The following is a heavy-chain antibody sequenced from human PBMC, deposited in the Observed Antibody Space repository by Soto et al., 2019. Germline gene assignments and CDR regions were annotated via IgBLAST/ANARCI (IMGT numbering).Heavy chain of an antibody. J-gene: IGHJ4*02. D-gene: IGHD2-2*01. V-gene: IGHV3-11*05. Sequence: GGSLRLSCAGSGFTFGDSYMSWIRQAPGKGLEWLSYISPGSRYPAYADSVKGRFTISRDNAKRSLYLQMMSLTAADTAVYYCARGGMVIIPTATAFDYWGQGTLVTVSS. CDR1: GFTFGDSY. CDR3: ARGGMVIIPTATAFDY. CDR2: ISPGSRYP.